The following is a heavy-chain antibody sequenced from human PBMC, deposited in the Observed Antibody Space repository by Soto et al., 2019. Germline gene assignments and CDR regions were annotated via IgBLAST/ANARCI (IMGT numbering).Heavy chain of an antibody. CDR2: MNPNSGNT. V-gene: IGHV1-8*01. J-gene: IGHJ6*02. CDR3: ASRGYSSSWYYYYSYGMDV. CDR1: GYTFTSYD. D-gene: IGHD6-13*01. Sequence: QVQLVQSGAEVKKPGASVKVSCKASGYTFTSYDINWVRQATGQGLEWMGWMNPNSGNTGYAQKFQGRVTMTRNTYISAAYMELSSLRSEDTAVYYCASRGYSSSWYYYYSYGMDVWGQGTTVTVSS.